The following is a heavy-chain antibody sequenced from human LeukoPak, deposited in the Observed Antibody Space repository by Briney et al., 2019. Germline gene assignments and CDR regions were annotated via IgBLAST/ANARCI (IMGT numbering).Heavy chain of an antibody. Sequence: QPGGSLRLSCAASGLTFSSYGMHWVRQAPGKGLEWVAVISYDGSNKYCADSVKGRFTISRDNSKNTLYLQMNSLRAEDTAVYYCAKQSGADRGHLDFWGQGTLVTVSS. CDR1: GLTFSSYG. J-gene: IGHJ4*02. D-gene: IGHD4/OR15-4a*01. V-gene: IGHV3-30*18. CDR3: AKQSGADRGHLDF. CDR2: ISYDGSNK.